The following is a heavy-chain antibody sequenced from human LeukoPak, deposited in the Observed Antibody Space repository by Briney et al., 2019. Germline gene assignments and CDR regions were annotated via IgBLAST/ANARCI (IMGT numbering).Heavy chain of an antibody. CDR3: VRDGDSWNDFDH. J-gene: IGHJ4*02. Sequence: PGGSLRLSCVASGFSFSTSWMTWVRQAPGKGLEWVANIRKDGREIYYADSMKGRFTISRDNSKNSLYLQIHSLRAEDTGVCYCVRDGDSWNDFDHWGQGTLVTVSS. CDR2: IRKDGREI. V-gene: IGHV3-7*01. D-gene: IGHD1-1*01. CDR1: GFSFSTSW.